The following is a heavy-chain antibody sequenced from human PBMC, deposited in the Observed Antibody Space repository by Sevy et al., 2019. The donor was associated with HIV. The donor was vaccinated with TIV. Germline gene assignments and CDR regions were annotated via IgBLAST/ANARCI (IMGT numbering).Heavy chain of an antibody. V-gene: IGHV3-23*01. Sequence: GGSLRLSSAASGFTFSSYAMSWVRQAPGKGLEWVSAISGSGGSTYYADSVKGRFTISRDNSKNTLYLQMNSLRAEDTAVYYCAKDDRIAVAGLIAFDIWGQGTMVTVSS. J-gene: IGHJ3*02. D-gene: IGHD6-19*01. CDR3: AKDDRIAVAGLIAFDI. CDR2: ISGSGGST. CDR1: GFTFSSYA.